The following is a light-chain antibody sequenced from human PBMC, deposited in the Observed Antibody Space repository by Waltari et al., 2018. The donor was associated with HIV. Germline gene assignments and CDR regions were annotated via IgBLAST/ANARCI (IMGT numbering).Light chain of an antibody. V-gene: IGKV1-33*01. CDR2: DAS. Sequence: DIQMTQSPSSLSASVGDRVTITCQASHYIDNYLSWYQQKPGKAPKLLIYDASNLETGVSSRFSGSGYGTEFSFTISSLQPEDIVTYYCQHYENLPYSFGQGTNLEI. CDR3: QHYENLPYS. J-gene: IGKJ2*03. CDR1: HYIDNY.